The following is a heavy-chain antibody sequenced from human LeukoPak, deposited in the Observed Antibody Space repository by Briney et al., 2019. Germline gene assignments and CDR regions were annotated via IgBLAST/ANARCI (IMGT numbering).Heavy chain of an antibody. CDR1: GGSISNYY. V-gene: IGHV4-59*01. Sequence: SERDSLTCPVSGGSISNYYYWTWIRQPPGKGLEWIGYVYYTGSTNFNPFLRSRVTMSLDTSRNQFSLKLTSLTAADTAVYYCARGAMATPPFFDYWGQGTLVTVSS. CDR3: ARGAMATPPFFDY. J-gene: IGHJ4*02. CDR2: VYYTGST. D-gene: IGHD5-24*01.